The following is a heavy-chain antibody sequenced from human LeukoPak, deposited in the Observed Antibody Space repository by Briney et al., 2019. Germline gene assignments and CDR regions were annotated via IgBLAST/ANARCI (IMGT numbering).Heavy chain of an antibody. CDR2: ISGGSEST. J-gene: IGHJ5*02. Sequence: GGSLRLPCVASGFTFSIYAMTWVRQAPGKGLEWVSGISGGSESTYYADSVKGRFTISRDNSKNTLYMEMNNLRGADTAVYYCAKGWTAVGSWGQGTRVTVSS. CDR3: AKGWTAVGS. CDR1: GFTFSIYA. V-gene: IGHV3-23*01. D-gene: IGHD1-26*01.